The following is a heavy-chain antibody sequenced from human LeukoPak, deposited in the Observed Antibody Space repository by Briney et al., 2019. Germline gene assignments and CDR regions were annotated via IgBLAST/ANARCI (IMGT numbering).Heavy chain of an antibody. D-gene: IGHD2/OR15-2a*01. Sequence: TSETLSLTCTVSGYSISSGYYWGWIRQPPGKGLEWIGYIYYSGSTYYNPSLKSRVTISVDTSKNQFSLKLSSVTAADTAVHYCARENDGSDAFDIWGQGTMVTVSS. CDR1: GYSISSGYY. J-gene: IGHJ3*02. V-gene: IGHV4-30-4*08. CDR3: ARENDGSDAFDI. CDR2: IYYSGST.